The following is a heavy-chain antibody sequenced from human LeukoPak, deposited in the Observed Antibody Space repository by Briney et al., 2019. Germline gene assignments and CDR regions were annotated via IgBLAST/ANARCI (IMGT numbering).Heavy chain of an antibody. V-gene: IGHV1-2*02. Sequence: GASVRVSCKASGYTFTAYYMHWVRQAPGQGLEWMGWTNPDSGATRYAQNFQGRVTMTRGTSITTAYMELSGLRSDDTAVYYCARDVGATAALDYWGPGTLVTVSS. J-gene: IGHJ4*02. CDR1: GYTFTAYY. D-gene: IGHD6-13*01. CDR2: TNPDSGAT. CDR3: ARDVGATAALDY.